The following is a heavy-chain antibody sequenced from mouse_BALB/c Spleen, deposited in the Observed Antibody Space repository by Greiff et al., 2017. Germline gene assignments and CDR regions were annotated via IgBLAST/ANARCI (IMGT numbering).Heavy chain of an antibody. CDR2: ISYSGST. J-gene: IGHJ1*01. Sequence: EVQLVESGPGLVKPSQSLSLTCTVTGYSITSDYAWNWIRQFPGNKLEWMGYISYSGSTSYNPSLKSRISITRDTSKNQFFLQLNSVTTEDTATYYCAVYGNYDVGYFDVWGAGTTVTVSS. V-gene: IGHV3-2*02. CDR1: GYSITSDYA. CDR3: AVYGNYDVGYFDV. D-gene: IGHD2-1*01.